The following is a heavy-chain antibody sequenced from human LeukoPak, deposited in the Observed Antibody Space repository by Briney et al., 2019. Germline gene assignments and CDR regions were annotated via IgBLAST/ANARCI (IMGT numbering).Heavy chain of an antibody. V-gene: IGHV3-21*01. CDR3: ASLNDYGDYDWFDP. D-gene: IGHD4-17*01. CDR1: GFTFSSYS. Sequence: PGGSLRLSCAASGFTFSSYSMNWVRQAPGKGLEWVSSISSSSSYIYYADSVKGRFTISRDNAKNSLYLQMNSLRAEDTAVYYCASLNDYGDYDWFDPWGQGTLVTVSS. J-gene: IGHJ5*02. CDR2: ISSSSSYI.